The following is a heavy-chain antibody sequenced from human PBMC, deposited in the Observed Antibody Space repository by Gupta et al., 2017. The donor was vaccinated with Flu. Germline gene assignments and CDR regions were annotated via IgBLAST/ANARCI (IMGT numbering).Heavy chain of an antibody. J-gene: IGHJ4*02. CDR3: TRDGRGSSGWYNGLSPHYYFDY. CDR2: IRSKAYGGTT. V-gene: IGHV3-49*04. CDR1: GFTFGDYA. D-gene: IGHD6-19*01. Sequence: EVQLVESGGGLVQPGRSLRLSCTASGFTFGDYAMSWVRQAPGKGLEWVGFIRSKAYGGTTEDAASVKGRFTISRDDSKSIAYLQMNSLKTEDTAVYYCTRDGRGSSGWYNGLSPHYYFDYWGQGTLVTVSS.